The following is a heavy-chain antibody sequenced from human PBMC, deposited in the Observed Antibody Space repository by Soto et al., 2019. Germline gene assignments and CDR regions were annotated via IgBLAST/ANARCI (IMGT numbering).Heavy chain of an antibody. Sequence: SETLPLTCSVSGGSISSSACYGDWIPKPPGKGLEWIGAMYYTGNKNYNPALDSRVTMSVDTSKNQFSLKLTSVTPTDTAVYYCARRSSSSLGSLFDPWGRGILVTVSS. J-gene: IGHJ5*02. V-gene: IGHV4-39*01. CDR3: ARRSSSSLGSLFDP. D-gene: IGHD6-6*01. CDR1: GGSISSSACY. CDR2: MYYTGNK.